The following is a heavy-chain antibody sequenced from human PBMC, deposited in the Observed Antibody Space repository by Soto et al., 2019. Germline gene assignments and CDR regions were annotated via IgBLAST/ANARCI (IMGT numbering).Heavy chain of an antibody. CDR3: ARDSAMTSQFDY. CDR2: ISISGSTI. Sequence: EVHLVESGGGLVQPGGSLRLSCAASGFTFSEYAMNWVRQGPGKGLEWISYISISGSTIYYADSVKGRFTISRDNARNSLYLQMNSLRAEDTAIYYCARDSAMTSQFDYWGQGTLVTVSS. D-gene: IGHD2-21*02. CDR1: GFTFSEYA. V-gene: IGHV3-48*03. J-gene: IGHJ4*02.